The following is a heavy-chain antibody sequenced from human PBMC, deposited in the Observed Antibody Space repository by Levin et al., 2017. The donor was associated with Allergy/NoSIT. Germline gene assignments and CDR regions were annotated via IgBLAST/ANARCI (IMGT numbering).Heavy chain of an antibody. CDR1: GGSFSGYY. CDR2: INHSGST. V-gene: IGHV4-34*01. D-gene: IGHD2-15*01. Sequence: PSQTLSLTCAVYGGSFSGYYWSWIRQPPGKGLEWIGEINHSGSTNYNPSLKSRVTISVDTSKNQFSLKLSSVTAADTAVYYCAREGVVVVAATRAWGNYWGQGTLVTVSS. J-gene: IGHJ4*02. CDR3: AREGVVVVAATRAWGNY.